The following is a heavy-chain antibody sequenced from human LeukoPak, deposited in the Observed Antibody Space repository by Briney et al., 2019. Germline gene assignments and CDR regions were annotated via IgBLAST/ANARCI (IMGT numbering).Heavy chain of an antibody. CDR2: IYYSGST. V-gene: IGHV4-59*01. CDR1: GGSISSYY. J-gene: IGHJ6*04. CDR3: ARGNSLRGYSYGYVVDA. D-gene: IGHD5-18*01. Sequence: SSETLSLTCTVSGGSISSYYWSWIRQPPGKGLECIGYIYYSGSTNYNPSLKSRVTISVDTSKNQFSLKLSSVTAADTAVYYCARGNSLRGYSYGYVVDAWGKGTTVTVSS.